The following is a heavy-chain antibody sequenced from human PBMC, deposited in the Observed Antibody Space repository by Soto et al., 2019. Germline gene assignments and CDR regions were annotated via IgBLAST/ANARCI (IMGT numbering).Heavy chain of an antibody. CDR2: TRNRAHVYAT. J-gene: IGHJ4*02. Sequence: EVQLVESGGGLVQPGGSLKLSCAASGFTSGDFTIHWVRQASGKGLEWVGRTRNRAHVYATEYAASVKDRFTISRYNSKNTVYLQRNSLKTDDTAVYYCTRHDPAGHSDYWGQGTLVTVS. CDR1: GFTSGDFT. V-gene: IGHV3-73*02. CDR3: TRHDPAGHSDY.